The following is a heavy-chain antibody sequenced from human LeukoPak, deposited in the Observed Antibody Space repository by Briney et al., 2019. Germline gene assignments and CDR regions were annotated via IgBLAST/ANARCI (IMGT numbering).Heavy chain of an antibody. CDR2: IYYSGST. V-gene: IGHV4-61*01. D-gene: IGHD3-22*01. J-gene: IGHJ4*02. CDR3: ARMGMYDSSDYYFDY. CDR1: GGSVSSGSYY. Sequence: SETLSLTCTVSGGSVSSGSYYWSWLRQPPGKGLEWIGYIYYSGSTYYNPSLKSRVTISVDTSKNQFSLKLSSVTAADTAVYYCARMGMYDSSDYYFDYWGQGTLVTVSS.